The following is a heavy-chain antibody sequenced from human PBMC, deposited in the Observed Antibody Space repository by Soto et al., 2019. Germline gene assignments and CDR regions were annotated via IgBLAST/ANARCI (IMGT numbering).Heavy chain of an antibody. CDR1: GFTFSSFG. Sequence: GSLRLSCAASGFTFSSFGMHWVRQAPGKGLEWVAVIWYDGSNKYYADSVKGRFTISRDNSKNTMYLQMNSLRAEDTAVYYCARDIGNDSSGYYGYWGQGTLVTVSS. CDR2: IWYDGSNK. D-gene: IGHD3-22*01. V-gene: IGHV3-33*01. J-gene: IGHJ4*02. CDR3: ARDIGNDSSGYYGY.